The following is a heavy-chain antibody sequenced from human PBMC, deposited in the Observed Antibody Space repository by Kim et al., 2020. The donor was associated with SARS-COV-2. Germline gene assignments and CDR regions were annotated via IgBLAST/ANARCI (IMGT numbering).Heavy chain of an antibody. CDR1: GYTFTSYD. D-gene: IGHD4-17*01. Sequence: ASVKVSCKASGYTFTSYDINWVRQATGQGLEWMGWMNPNSGNTGYAQKFQGRVTMTRNTSISTAYMELSSLRSEDTAVYYCARAPSALTVIRKYYYYGMDVWGQGTTVTVSS. V-gene: IGHV1-8*01. CDR3: ARAPSALTVIRKYYYYGMDV. CDR2: MNPNSGNT. J-gene: IGHJ6*02.